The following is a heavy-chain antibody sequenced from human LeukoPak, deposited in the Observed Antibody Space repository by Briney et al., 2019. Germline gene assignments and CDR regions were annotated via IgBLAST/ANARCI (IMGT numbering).Heavy chain of an antibody. V-gene: IGHV3-23*03. CDR2: IYSEGTT. CDR3: ARPTTRYYMDV. D-gene: IGHD5-12*01. Sequence: GGSLRLSCAASGFTFSSYAMSWVRQAPGKGLEWVSVIYSEGTTYYGDAVKGRFTISRDDSKNTLYLQMNSLRAEDAAVYYCARPTTRYYMDVWGKGTTVTVSS. J-gene: IGHJ6*03. CDR1: GFTFSSYA.